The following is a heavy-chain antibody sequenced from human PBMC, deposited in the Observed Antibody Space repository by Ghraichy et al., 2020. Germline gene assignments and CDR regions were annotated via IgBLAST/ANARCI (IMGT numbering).Heavy chain of an antibody. CDR2: ITKSGGST. V-gene: IGHV3-23*01. CDR3: GKDDFGPLRTTN. D-gene: IGHD3/OR15-3a*01. CDR1: GLNFSDYA. J-gene: IGHJ4*02. Sequence: GGSLRLSCAASGLNFSDYAMTWVRQAPGKGLEWVSGITKSGGSTYYAASVRGRFTVSRDNSKNTVFLQMNSLRTDDTAIYYCGKDDFGPLRTTNWGQGTLVAVSS.